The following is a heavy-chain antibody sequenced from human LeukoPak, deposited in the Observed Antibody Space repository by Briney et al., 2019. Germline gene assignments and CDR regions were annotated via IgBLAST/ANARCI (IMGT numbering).Heavy chain of an antibody. V-gene: IGHV4-61*02. J-gene: IGHJ4*02. D-gene: IGHD3-10*01. CDR1: GGSISRGSYY. CDR2: IYTSGST. Sequence: SQTLSLTCTVSGGSISRGSYYWSWIRQPAGKGLEWIGRIYTSGSTNYNPSLKSRVTISVDTSKNQFSLKLSSVTAADTAVYYCARGPIFGSGSYFDDWGQGTLVTVS. CDR3: ARGPIFGSGSYFDD.